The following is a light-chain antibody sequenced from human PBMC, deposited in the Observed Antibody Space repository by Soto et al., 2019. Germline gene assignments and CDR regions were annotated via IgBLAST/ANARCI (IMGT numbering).Light chain of an antibody. Sequence: QSALTQPASVSGSPGQSITISCTGTSSDIGSYSYVSWYQQHPGKAPKLIIYDVTDRPSGVSNRFSGYKSGNTASLTISGLQAEDDADYYCSSYTSSTTPVIFGGGTKVTVL. J-gene: IGLJ2*01. CDR2: DVT. CDR3: SSYTSSTTPVI. CDR1: SSDIGSYSY. V-gene: IGLV2-14*03.